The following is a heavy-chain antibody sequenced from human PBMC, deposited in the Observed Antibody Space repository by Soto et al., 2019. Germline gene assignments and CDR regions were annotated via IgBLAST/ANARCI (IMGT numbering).Heavy chain of an antibody. Sequence: GGSLRLSCAASGFTFDDYTMHWVRQAPGKGLEWVSLISWDGGSTYYADSVKGRFTISRDNSKNSLYLQMNSLRTEDTALYYCAKATGIAVAGRYGMDVWGQGTTVTVSS. CDR3: AKATGIAVAGRYGMDV. CDR2: ISWDGGST. D-gene: IGHD6-19*01. J-gene: IGHJ6*02. V-gene: IGHV3-43*01. CDR1: GFTFDDYT.